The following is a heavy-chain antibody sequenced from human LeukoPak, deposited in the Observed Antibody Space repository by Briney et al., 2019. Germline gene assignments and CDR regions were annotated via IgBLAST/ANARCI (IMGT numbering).Heavy chain of an antibody. D-gene: IGHD1-26*01. CDR3: ARDPEGATISWFDP. CDR1: GYTFTGYG. Sequence: ASVKVSCKASGYTFTGYGISWVRQAPGQGLEWMGWISAYNGNTNYAQKLQGRVTMTTDTSTSTAYMELRSLRSDDTAVYYCARDPEGATISWFDPWGQGTLVTVSS. V-gene: IGHV1-18*01. J-gene: IGHJ5*02. CDR2: ISAYNGNT.